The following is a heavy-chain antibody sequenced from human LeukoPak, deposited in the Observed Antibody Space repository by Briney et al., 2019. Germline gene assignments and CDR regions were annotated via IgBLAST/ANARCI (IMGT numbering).Heavy chain of an antibody. Sequence: GASVKVSCKASGYTFTGYYMHWARQAPGQGLEWMGWINPNSGGTNYAQKFQGRVTMTRDTSISTAYMELSRLRSDDTAVYYCARDQGDSGYQLLYLLDYWGQGTLVTVSS. CDR3: ARDQGDSGYQLLYLLDY. J-gene: IGHJ4*02. V-gene: IGHV1-2*02. D-gene: IGHD2-2*02. CDR2: INPNSGGT. CDR1: GYTFTGYY.